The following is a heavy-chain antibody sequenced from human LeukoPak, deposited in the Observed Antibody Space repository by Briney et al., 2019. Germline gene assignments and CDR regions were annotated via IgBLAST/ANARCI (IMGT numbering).Heavy chain of an antibody. CDR2: SGGDNTGT. Sequence: GGSLRLSCEASGFTFINYAMSWVRQAPGKGLEWVSGSGGDNTGTYYEDSVKGRFTISRDISKNTLYLQMNSLKAEDTAVYYCVKAMGGYCSGGSCYTFDYWGQGTLVTVSS. D-gene: IGHD2-15*01. V-gene: IGHV3-23*01. CDR3: VKAMGGYCSGGSCYTFDY. CDR1: GFTFINYA. J-gene: IGHJ4*02.